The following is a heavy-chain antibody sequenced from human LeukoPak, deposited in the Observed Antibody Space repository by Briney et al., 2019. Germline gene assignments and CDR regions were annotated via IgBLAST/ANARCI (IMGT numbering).Heavy chain of an antibody. D-gene: IGHD6-19*01. CDR2: IGTTGDT. CDR3: ARATISVAYAFDI. Sequence: PGGSLRLSCAASGFIFSDFDMHWVRQVTGKGLEWVSAIGTTGDTYYPGSVKGRFTISRENVKNSLYLQINSLRAEDTAVYYCARATISVAYAFDIWGQGTMVTVSS. V-gene: IGHV3-13*04. CDR1: GFIFSDFD. J-gene: IGHJ3*02.